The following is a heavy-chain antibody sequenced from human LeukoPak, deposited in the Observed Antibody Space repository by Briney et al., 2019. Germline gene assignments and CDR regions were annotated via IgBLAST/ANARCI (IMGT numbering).Heavy chain of an antibody. D-gene: IGHD3-22*01. CDR1: GFTFSSYA. CDR2: ISGSGGST. J-gene: IGHJ4*02. Sequence: GGSLRLSCAASGFTFSSYAMSWVRQAPGKGLEWVSAISGSGGSTYYAYSVKGRFTISRDNSKNTLYLQMNSLRAEDTAVYYCAKAYYYDSSGYPNDYWGQGTLVTVSS. CDR3: AKAYYYDSSGYPNDY. V-gene: IGHV3-23*01.